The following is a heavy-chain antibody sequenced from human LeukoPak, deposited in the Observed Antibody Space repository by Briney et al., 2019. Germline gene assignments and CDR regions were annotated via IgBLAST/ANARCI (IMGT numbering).Heavy chain of an antibody. Sequence: GGSLRLSCAASGFTFSSYSMNWVRQAPGKGLEWISYISSRSSSIYYADSVKGRFTVSRDNAKNSLYLQMNSLRDDDTAVYYCARVYSNSPEYGMDVWGQGTTVTVSS. CDR1: GFTFSSYS. D-gene: IGHD2/OR15-2a*01. CDR3: ARVYSNSPEYGMDV. V-gene: IGHV3-48*02. J-gene: IGHJ6*02. CDR2: ISSRSSSI.